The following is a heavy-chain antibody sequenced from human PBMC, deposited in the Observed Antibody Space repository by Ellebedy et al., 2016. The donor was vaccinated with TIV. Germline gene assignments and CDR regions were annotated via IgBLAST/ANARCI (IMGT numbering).Heavy chain of an antibody. CDR1: GFTFGDYA. Sequence: GESLKISCTASGFTFGDYAMSWFRQAPGKGLEWVGFIRSKAYGGTTEYAASVKGRFTISRDDSKSIAYLQMNSLKTEDTAVYYCSSTTVTTPWDWGQGTLVTVSS. J-gene: IGHJ4*02. V-gene: IGHV3-49*03. CDR3: SSTTVTTPWD. CDR2: IRSKAYGGTT. D-gene: IGHD4-11*01.